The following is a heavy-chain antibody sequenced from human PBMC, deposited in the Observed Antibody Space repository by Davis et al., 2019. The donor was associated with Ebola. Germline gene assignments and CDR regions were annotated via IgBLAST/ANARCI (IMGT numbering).Heavy chain of an antibody. D-gene: IGHD3-3*01. CDR1: GFTFSNHA. CDR2: VSHSERER. Sequence: GESLKISCAGSGFTFSNHAIHWVRQAPGKGLEWVAVVSHSERERFYADSVKGRFTISRDNSENTLYLQMNSLTADDTSVYYCARAGFDEVLDYWGQGTPVTVSS. V-gene: IGHV3-30*04. J-gene: IGHJ4*02. CDR3: ARAGFDEVLDY.